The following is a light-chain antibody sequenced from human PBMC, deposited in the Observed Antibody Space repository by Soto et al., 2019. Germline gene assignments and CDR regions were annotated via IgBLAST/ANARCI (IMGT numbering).Light chain of an antibody. J-gene: IGLJ2*01. V-gene: IGLV1-44*01. CDR3: AAWDDSLNGPV. CDR1: SSNIGSNT. CDR2: SNN. Sequence: QSVLTQPPSASGTPGQRVTISCSGSSSNIGSNTVNWYQQFPGTAPKLLMHSNNQRPSGVPDRFSGSKSGTSASLAISGLQSEDEADYHCAAWDDSLNGPVFGGGTKLTVL.